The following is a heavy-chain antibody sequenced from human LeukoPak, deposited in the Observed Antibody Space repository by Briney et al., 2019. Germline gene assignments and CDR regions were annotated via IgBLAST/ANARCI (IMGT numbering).Heavy chain of an antibody. V-gene: IGHV4-34*01. CDR1: GGSFRGYY. D-gene: IGHD3-3*01. CDR3: ARRSWYYDFWSGYYSDDAFDI. J-gene: IGHJ3*02. Sequence: PSETLSLTCAVYGGSFRGYYWSWIRQPPGKGLEWIGEINHSGSTNYNPSLKSRVTISVDTSKNQFSLKLSSVTAADTAVYYCARRSWYYDFWSGYYSDDAFDIWGQGTMVTVSS. CDR2: INHSGST.